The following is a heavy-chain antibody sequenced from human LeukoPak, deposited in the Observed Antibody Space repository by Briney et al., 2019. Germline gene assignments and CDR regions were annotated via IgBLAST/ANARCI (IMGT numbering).Heavy chain of an antibody. V-gene: IGHV3-30*18. CDR3: AKVISRSTTWDAFDI. CDR2: ISYDGSNK. CDR1: GFTFSSYG. D-gene: IGHD4-17*01. J-gene: IGHJ3*02. Sequence: AGSLRLSCAASGFTFSSYGMHWVRQAPGKGLEWVAFISYDGSNKFYADSVQGRFTISRDTSKNTLYLQMNSLRAEDTAVYYCAKVISRSTTWDAFDIWGQGTMVTVSS.